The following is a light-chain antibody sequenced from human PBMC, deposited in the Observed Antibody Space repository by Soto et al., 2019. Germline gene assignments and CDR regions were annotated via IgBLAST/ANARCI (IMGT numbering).Light chain of an antibody. V-gene: IGKV1-5*03. CDR3: QQYNSYAWT. CDR2: KAS. CDR1: QSISSW. Sequence: DIQMIQSPSTLSVSVGDRVTITCRASQSISSWLAWYQQKPGKAPKLLIYKASSLESGVPSRFSGSGSGTEFTLTISSLQPDDFATYYCQQYNSYAWTFGQGTKVDIK. J-gene: IGKJ1*01.